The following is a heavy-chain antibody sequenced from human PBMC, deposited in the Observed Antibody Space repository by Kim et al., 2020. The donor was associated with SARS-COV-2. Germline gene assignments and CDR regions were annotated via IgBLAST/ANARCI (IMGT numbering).Heavy chain of an antibody. CDR3: ASRSRCDSYSTWSHRCSFDI. CDR1: GFTFSSSW. Sequence: GGSLRLSCAVSGFTFSSSWMSWVRQAPGKGLECVATIREDGSGKYYVDSVKGRFAISRDNAKNSLYLQMNSLRVEDTAVYYCASRSRCDSYSTWSHRCSFDIWGQGTMVIVSS. D-gene: IGHD6-6*01. CDR2: IREDGSGK. V-gene: IGHV3-7*03. J-gene: IGHJ3*02.